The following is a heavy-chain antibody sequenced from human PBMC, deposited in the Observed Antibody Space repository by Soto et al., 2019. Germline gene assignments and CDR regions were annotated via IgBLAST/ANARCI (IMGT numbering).Heavy chain of an antibody. CDR3: ARGLKGVVIDNWFDP. J-gene: IGHJ5*02. CDR2: MNPNSGNT. V-gene: IGHV1-8*01. CDR1: GYTFTSYD. Sequence: ASVKVSCKASGYTFTSYDINWVRQATGQGLEWMGWMNPNSGNTGYAQKFQGRVTMTTNTSISTAYMELSSLRSEDTAVYYCARGLKGVVIDNWFDPWGQGTLVTVSS. D-gene: IGHD3-3*01.